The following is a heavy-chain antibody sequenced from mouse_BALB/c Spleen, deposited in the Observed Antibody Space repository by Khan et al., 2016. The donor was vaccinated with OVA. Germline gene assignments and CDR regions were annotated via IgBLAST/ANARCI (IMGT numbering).Heavy chain of an antibody. J-gene: IGHJ1*01. CDR2: IAPANGNT. V-gene: IGHV14-3*02. CDR3: ARPSYDPRDFEV. CDR1: GFNIKDTY. D-gene: IGHD2-3*01. Sequence: VQLQQPGAELVKPGASVKLSCTASGFNIKDTYLNWVKQRPEQGLEWIGRIAPANGNTQYDPKFQGKATLTSDTSSTTAYLQLNSLTSEDTAVYYCARPSYDPRDFEVWGAGTTVTVSS.